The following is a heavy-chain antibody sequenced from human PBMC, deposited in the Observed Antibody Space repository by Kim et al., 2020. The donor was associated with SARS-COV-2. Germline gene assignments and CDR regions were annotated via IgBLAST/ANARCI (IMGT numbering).Heavy chain of an antibody. Sequence: GSTNTNPYLKGRVTVSVETSKNQFSLKLSSVPAADTAVYYCASPGYHSWGQGTLVTVSS. D-gene: IGHD5-18*01. CDR3: ASPGYHS. V-gene: IGHV4-59*01. J-gene: IGHJ4*02. CDR2: GST.